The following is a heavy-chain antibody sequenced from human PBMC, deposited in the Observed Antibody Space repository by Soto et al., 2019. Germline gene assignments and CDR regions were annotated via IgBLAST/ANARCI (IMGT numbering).Heavy chain of an antibody. D-gene: IGHD6-13*01. J-gene: IGHJ6*02. CDR3: ATISSSWYAYYYGMDV. CDR2: IIPILGIA. V-gene: IGHV1-69*02. Sequence: QVQLVQSGAEVKKPGSSVKVSCKASGGTFSSYTISWVRQAPGQGLEWKGRIIPILGIANYAQKFQGRVTITADKSTSTAYMELSSLRSEDTAVYYCATISSSWYAYYYGMDVWGQGTTVTVSS. CDR1: GGTFSSYT.